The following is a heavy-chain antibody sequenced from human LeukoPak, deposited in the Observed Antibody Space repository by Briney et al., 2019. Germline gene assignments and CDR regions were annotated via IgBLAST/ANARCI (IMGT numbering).Heavy chain of an antibody. CDR3: ARDAHQFDSSSPAYFDY. Sequence: SQTLSLTCAISGDSVSSNSAAWNWIRESPSRGLEGLGRTYYRPKWYNDYAVSVKSRITLNPDTSKNQFSLQLNSVTPEDTAVYYCARDAHQFDSSSPAYFDYWGQGTLVTVSS. CDR1: GDSVSSNSAA. V-gene: IGHV6-1*01. CDR2: TYYRPKWYN. D-gene: IGHD6-6*01. J-gene: IGHJ4*02.